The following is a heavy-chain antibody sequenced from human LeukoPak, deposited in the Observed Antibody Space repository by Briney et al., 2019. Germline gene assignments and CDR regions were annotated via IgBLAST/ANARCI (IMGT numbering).Heavy chain of an antibody. J-gene: IGHJ4*02. CDR3: ARRSYGRGGYYFDY. Sequence: GGSLRLSCAASGFTFNSYSMNWFRRAPGKGLEWVSSISSSSRFIYYADSVKGRFTISRDNAKNSLYLQMTSLRAADTAVYYCARRSYGRGGYYFDYWGQGTLVTVSS. V-gene: IGHV3-21*01. CDR2: ISSSSRFI. CDR1: GFTFNSYS. D-gene: IGHD3-10*01.